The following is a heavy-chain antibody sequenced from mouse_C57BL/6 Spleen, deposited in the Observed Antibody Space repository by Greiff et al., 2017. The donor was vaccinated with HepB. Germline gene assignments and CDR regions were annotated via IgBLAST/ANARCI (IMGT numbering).Heavy chain of an antibody. CDR3: ARSTRGYMDY. CDR2: IDPTDSYT. V-gene: IGHV1-50*01. CDR1: GSTFTSYG. J-gene: IGHJ4*01. Sequence: QVQLQQSGAELVKPGPQVNLSCKAPGSTFTSYGMRWVNQRPGQGLEGIGEIDPTDSYTNYNQKFKGKATLTVDTSSSTAYMQLSSLTSEDSAVYYCARSTRGYMDYWGQGTSVTVSS.